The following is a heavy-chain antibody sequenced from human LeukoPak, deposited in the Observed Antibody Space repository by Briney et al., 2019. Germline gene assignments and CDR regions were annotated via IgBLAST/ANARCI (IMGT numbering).Heavy chain of an antibody. D-gene: IGHD3-9*01. V-gene: IGHV3-7*03. CDR2: IDQDGTEE. CDR1: GFSFSSWW. J-gene: IGHJ6*04. Sequence: GGSLRLSCAASGFSFSSWWMSWVRQAPGKGLEWVANIDQDGTEEYYVESVKGRFTIFRDNAKNSVLLQMNSLRADDTAVYYCARGFDANYGMDVWGKGTTVTVSS. CDR3: ARGFDANYGMDV.